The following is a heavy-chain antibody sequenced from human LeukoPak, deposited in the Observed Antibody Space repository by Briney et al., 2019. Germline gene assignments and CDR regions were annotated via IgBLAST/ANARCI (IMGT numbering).Heavy chain of an antibody. CDR2: ISWNSGSI. Sequence: GRSLRLPCAASGFTFDDYAMPWVRQAPGKGLEWVSGISWNSGSIGYADSVKGRFTISRDNAKNSLYLQMNSLRAEDTALYYCAKEAAAGYFDYWGQGTLVTVSS. CDR1: GFTFDDYA. CDR3: AKEAAAGYFDY. V-gene: IGHV3-9*01. J-gene: IGHJ4*02. D-gene: IGHD6-13*01.